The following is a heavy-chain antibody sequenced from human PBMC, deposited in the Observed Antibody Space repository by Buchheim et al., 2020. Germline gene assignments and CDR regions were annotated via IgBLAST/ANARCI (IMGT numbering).Heavy chain of an antibody. J-gene: IGHJ4*02. D-gene: IGHD2-15*01. CDR1: GYSFTDYY. V-gene: IGHV1-2*02. CDR2: INPKSGVT. Sequence: QVQLVQSGAEVKQPGSSVKVSCKTSGYSFTDYYMHWVRQAPGQGLEWMGWINPKSGVTHYAQKLQGRGTMTRDTSISTVYMELSRVRSDDTAVYYCARGRVVAAAKALSDDYWGQGTL. CDR3: ARGRVVAAAKALSDDY.